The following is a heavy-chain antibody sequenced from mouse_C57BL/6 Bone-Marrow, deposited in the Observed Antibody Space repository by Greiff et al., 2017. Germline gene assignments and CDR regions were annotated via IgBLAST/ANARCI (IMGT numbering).Heavy chain of an antibody. V-gene: IGHV14-1*01. CDR1: GFNIKDYY. Sequence: VQLQQSGAELVRPGASVKLSCTASGFNIKDYYMHWVKKRPEQGLEWIGRIDPEDGDTEYAPKFQGKATMTADTSSNTAYLQLSSLTSEDTAVYYCTYYYGSSYWYFDVWGTGTTVTVSS. D-gene: IGHD1-1*01. CDR2: IDPEDGDT. CDR3: TYYYGSSYWYFDV. J-gene: IGHJ1*03.